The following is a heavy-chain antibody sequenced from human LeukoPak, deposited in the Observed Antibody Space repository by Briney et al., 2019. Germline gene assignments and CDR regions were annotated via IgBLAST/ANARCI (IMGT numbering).Heavy chain of an antibody. CDR3: ARLSFEWSYGYFDY. CDR2: IYYSGST. J-gene: IGHJ4*02. CDR1: GGSISSSSYY. D-gene: IGHD1-26*01. V-gene: IGHV4-39*01. Sequence: SGTLSLTCAVSGGSISSSSYYWGWIRQPPGTGLEWIGSIYYSGSTYYNPSLKSRVTISVDTSKNQFSLKLSSVTAADTAVYYCARLSFEWSYGYFDYWGQGTLVTVSS.